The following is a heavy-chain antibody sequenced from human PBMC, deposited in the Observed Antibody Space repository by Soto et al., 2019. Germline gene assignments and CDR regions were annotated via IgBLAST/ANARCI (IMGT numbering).Heavy chain of an antibody. V-gene: IGHV4-30-2*01. CDR1: GGSISSGGYP. Sequence: PSETLSLTCAVSGGSISSGGYPWSWIRQPPGKGLEWIGYIYHSGSTYYNPSLKSRVTISVDRSKNQFSLKLHSLTAADTAVYFCGTVPFGVERAPVDFWAPGPSVTVSS. D-gene: IGHD3-16*01. CDR3: GTVPFGVERAPVDF. J-gene: IGHJ6*02. CDR2: IYHSGST.